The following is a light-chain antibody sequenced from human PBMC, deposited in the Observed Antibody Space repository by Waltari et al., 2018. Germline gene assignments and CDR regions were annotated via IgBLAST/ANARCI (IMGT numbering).Light chain of an antibody. V-gene: IGKV3-11*01. J-gene: IGKJ2*01. Sequence: EIVLTQSPATLSLSPGERATLSCRARQSVSSYLAWYQQKPGQAPRLLIYDASNRATGIPARFSGSGSGTDFTLTISSLEPEDFAVYYCQQRSNWRPHTFGQGTKLEIK. CDR2: DAS. CDR1: QSVSSY. CDR3: QQRSNWRPHT.